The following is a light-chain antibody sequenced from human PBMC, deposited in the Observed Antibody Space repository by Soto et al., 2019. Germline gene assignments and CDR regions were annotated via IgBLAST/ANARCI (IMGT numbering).Light chain of an antibody. V-gene: IGLV2-23*02. CDR3: GSYAGSSTLI. CDR1: STDVGSYNL. CDR2: DVN. J-gene: IGLJ2*01. Sequence: QSVLTQPASLSGSPGQSITISCTGTSTDVGSYNLVSWYQQHPGKAPNLMIYDVNNRPSGVSNRFSGSKSGNTASLTISGLQAEDEAYYYCGSYAGSSTLIFGGGTKLTVL.